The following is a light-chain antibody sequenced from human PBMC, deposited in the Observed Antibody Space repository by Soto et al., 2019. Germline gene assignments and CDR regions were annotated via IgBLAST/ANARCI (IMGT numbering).Light chain of an antibody. J-gene: IGKJ1*01. Sequence: EIVLTQSPATLSLSAGERATLSCGASQSVDSNLAWYQQRPGQAHRLLIYSASTRATGIPARFSGSGSGTEFTLTISRLQSEDFAVYYCHQYNHWLTWTLGQGTKVDI. CDR2: SAS. V-gene: IGKV3-15*01. CDR3: HQYNHWLTWT. CDR1: QSVDSN.